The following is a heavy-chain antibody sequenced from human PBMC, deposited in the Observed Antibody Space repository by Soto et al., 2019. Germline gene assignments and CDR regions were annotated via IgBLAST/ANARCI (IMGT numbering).Heavy chain of an antibody. CDR2: IYASGRT. Sequence: QVQLQESGPGLVKPSETLSLTCTVSGVSITPYFWSWIRQPAGKAPEWVGHIYASGRTTYNPSLKSRVTMFVSHTQVSLRLTSVTAADTAVYYCARHCDVDPSLEQYSFDLWGRAALVTVSS. J-gene: IGHJ2*01. V-gene: IGHV4-4*07. D-gene: IGHD2-21*01. CDR3: ARHCDVDPSLEQYSFDL. CDR1: GVSITPYF.